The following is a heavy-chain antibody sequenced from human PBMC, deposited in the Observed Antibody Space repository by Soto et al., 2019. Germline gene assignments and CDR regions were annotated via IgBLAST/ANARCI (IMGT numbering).Heavy chain of an antibody. V-gene: IGHV1-18*01. CDR3: ARIGVVPGPGHNWFDP. CDR1: GYTITSYG. Sequence: ASVKASCKSSGYTITSYGISWVRQAPEQGLEWMGWISAYNGNTNYAQKLQGRVTMTTDTSTSTAYMELRSLRSDDTAVYYCARIGVVPGPGHNWFDPWGQGTLVTVSS. CDR2: ISAYNGNT. J-gene: IGHJ5*02.